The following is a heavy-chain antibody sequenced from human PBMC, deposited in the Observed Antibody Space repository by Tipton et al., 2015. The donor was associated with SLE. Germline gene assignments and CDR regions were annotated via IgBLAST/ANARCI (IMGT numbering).Heavy chain of an antibody. J-gene: IGHJ4*02. CDR1: GDSITSGNYY. V-gene: IGHV4-61*01. CDR3: ARAAPTRVGATTFDY. D-gene: IGHD1-26*01. CDR2: IYDSGST. Sequence: TLSLTCIVSGDSITSGNYYWGWIRQPPGKGLEWIGYIYDSGSTNYNPSLKSRVTISVDTSKNQFSLKLSSVTAADTAVYYCARAAPTRVGATTFDYWGQGTLVTVSS.